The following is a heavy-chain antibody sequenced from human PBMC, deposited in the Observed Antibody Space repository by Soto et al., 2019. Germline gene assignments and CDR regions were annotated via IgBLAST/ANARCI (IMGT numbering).Heavy chain of an antibody. CDR1: GFSFSSYD. V-gene: IGHV3-30*18. J-gene: IGHJ3*02. CDR3: AKVVPSPTQPAFDI. Sequence: GGSLRLSCAASGFSFSSYDMHWVRQAPGKGLEWVAMISYDGSDKYFSDSVKGRLTISRDNSKNTVSLEMNSLRTKDTAAYYCAKVVPSPTQPAFDIWGQGTIVPVS. CDR2: ISYDGSDK.